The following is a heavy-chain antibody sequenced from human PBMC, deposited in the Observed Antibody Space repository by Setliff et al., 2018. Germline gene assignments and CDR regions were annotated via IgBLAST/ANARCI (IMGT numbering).Heavy chain of an antibody. CDR3: ARLPNYVWGSPVDY. CDR2: IYTSWST. V-gene: IGHV4-61*09. J-gene: IGHJ4*02. D-gene: IGHD3-16*01. CDR1: GGSVGSDFSY. Sequence: SETLSLTCTVSGGSVGSDFSYWTWIRQPAGKGLEWIGQIYTSWSTNYNPSPKSRVTISLDASKNQFSLRLTSVTAADTAVYYCARLPNYVWGSPVDYWGQGTLVTVSS.